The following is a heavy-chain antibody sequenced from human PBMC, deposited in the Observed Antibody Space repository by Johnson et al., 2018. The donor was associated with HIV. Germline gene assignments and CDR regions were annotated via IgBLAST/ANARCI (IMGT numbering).Heavy chain of an antibody. CDR3: ATVWMNEGRHSFDV. CDR1: GFKFDDNY. CDR2: ISSSGGTT. Sequence: QVQLVESGGALVKPGGSLRLSCAASGFKFDDNYMAWIRQSPGKGLELVSYISSSGGTTHNAASVKGRFAISTNNADNSLYLQMNSLRVEDTALYFCATVWMNEGRHSFDVWGIGTMVTVSS. D-gene: IGHD1-1*01. V-gene: IGHV3-11*04. J-gene: IGHJ3*01.